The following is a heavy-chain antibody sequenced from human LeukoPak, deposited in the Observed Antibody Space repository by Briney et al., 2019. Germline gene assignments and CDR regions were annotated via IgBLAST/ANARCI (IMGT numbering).Heavy chain of an antibody. D-gene: IGHD2-2*01. CDR2: MNPNSGNT. Sequence: ASVKVSCKASGYTFTSYDINWVRQATGQGLEWMGWMNPNSGNTGYAQKFQGRVTITRNTSISTAYMELSSLRSEDTAVYYCAREKVVPAASYYYYYYGMDVWGQGTTVTVSS. V-gene: IGHV1-8*03. CDR3: AREKVVPAASYYYYYYGMDV. CDR1: GYTFTSYD. J-gene: IGHJ6*02.